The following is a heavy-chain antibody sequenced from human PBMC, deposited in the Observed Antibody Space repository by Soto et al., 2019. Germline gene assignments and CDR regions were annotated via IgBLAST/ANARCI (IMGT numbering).Heavy chain of an antibody. V-gene: IGHV6-1*01. Sequence: SQTPSLPCTISGHRVSSNSAAWDWIRQSPSRGLEWLGRTYYRSKWYNDYAVSVKSRITINPDTSKNQFSLQLNPVTPEDTAVYYCARDLTVAATEGYYYYYGMDVWGQGTTVTVSS. CDR1: GHRVSSNSAA. CDR2: TYYRSKWYN. J-gene: IGHJ6*02. D-gene: IGHD6-19*01. CDR3: ARDLTVAATEGYYYYYGMDV.